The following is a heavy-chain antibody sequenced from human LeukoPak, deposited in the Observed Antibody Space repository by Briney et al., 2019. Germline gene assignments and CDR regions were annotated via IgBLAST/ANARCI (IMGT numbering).Heavy chain of an antibody. CDR2: ISYDGSNK. V-gene: IGHV3-30*04. J-gene: IGHJ4*02. D-gene: IGHD4-17*01. Sequence: GRSLRLSCAASGFTFSSYAMHWVRQAPGKGLEWVAVISYDGSNKYYADSVKGRFTISRDNSKNTLYLQMNSLRAEDTAVYYCASLTTVIGFVYWGQGTLVTVSS. CDR3: ASLTTVIGFVY. CDR1: GFTFSSYA.